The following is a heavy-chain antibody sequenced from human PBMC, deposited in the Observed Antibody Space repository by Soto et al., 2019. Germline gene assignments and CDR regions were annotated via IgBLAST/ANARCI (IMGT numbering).Heavy chain of an antibody. CDR1: GFSFSTYG. D-gene: IGHD6-19*01. Sequence: GGSLRLSCAASGFSFSTYGMHWVRQAPGTGLEWVAVITSDGSNKYYTDSVKGRFTIFRDNSKNTLYLQMNSLTTEDTAVYYCAKEIGYSSGWHWGQGTLVTVSS. CDR2: ITSDGSNK. V-gene: IGHV3-30*18. CDR3: AKEIGYSSGWH. J-gene: IGHJ4*02.